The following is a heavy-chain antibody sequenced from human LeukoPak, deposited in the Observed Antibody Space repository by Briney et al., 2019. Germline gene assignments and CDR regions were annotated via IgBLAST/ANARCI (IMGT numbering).Heavy chain of an antibody. CDR3: ARENLDGFDF. CDR2: INPDSGGT. Sequence: ASVKVSCKASGYTFTGYYMHWVRQAPGQGREWMGWINPDSGGTKYAQKFQGRVTMTRDTSISTAYMEVSRLRSDDTAVYYCARENLDGFDFWGQGTMVTVSS. V-gene: IGHV1-2*02. J-gene: IGHJ3*01. CDR1: GYTFTGYY. D-gene: IGHD3-3*01.